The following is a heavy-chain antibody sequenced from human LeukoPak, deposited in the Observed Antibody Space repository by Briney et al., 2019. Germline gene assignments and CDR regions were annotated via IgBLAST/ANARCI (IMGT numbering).Heavy chain of an antibody. V-gene: IGHV4-39*07. CDR1: GGSISSRGCS. J-gene: IGHJ4*02. CDR2: VYLTGST. D-gene: IGHD4-17*01. Sequence: PSETLSLTCGVSGGSISSRGCSWGWIRPSPGKGLEWIGSVYLTGSTNSNPSLRSRVTISLDTFKSHFSLKLSSVTAADTAVYYCATEDDYDRRFDYWGQGTLVTVSS. CDR3: ATEDDYDRRFDY.